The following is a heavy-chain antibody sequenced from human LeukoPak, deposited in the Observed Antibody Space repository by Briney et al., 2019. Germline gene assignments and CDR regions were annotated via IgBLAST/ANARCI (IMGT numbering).Heavy chain of an antibody. Sequence: ASVNVSCKASGYTFTVYSIHWVRQAPGQGLEWMGWINPNSGDTNFAQKFQGRVTMTRDTSISTAYMELSRLRSDDTAVYYCARLSEGYCSGGSCYEPDYWGQGTLVTVSS. CDR1: GYTFTVYS. CDR3: ARLSEGYCSGGSCYEPDY. V-gene: IGHV1-2*02. CDR2: INPNSGDT. J-gene: IGHJ4*02. D-gene: IGHD2-15*01.